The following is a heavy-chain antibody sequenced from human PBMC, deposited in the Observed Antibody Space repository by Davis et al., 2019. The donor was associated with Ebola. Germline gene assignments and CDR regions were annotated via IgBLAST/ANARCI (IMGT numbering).Heavy chain of an antibody. J-gene: IGHJ4*02. CDR2: IRSKANSYAT. D-gene: IGHD4-17*01. Sequence: GESLKISCAVSGFTFSGSAIHWVRQASGKGLEWVGRIRSKANSYATAYAASVKGRFTISRDDSKNTAYLQMNSLKIEDTAVYYCTTTTVSEDYWGQGTLVVVSS. CDR3: TTTTVSEDY. V-gene: IGHV3-73*01. CDR1: GFTFSGSA.